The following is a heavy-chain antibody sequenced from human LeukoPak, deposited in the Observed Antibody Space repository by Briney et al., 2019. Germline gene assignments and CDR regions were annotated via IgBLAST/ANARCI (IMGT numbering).Heavy chain of an antibody. CDR3: ARRRAPTQYSSFAFDF. V-gene: IGHV4-59*01. CDR1: GGSISTYY. Sequence: ASETLSLTCTVSGGSISTYYWSWIRQPPGKGLEWIGYIYNSGSTNYSPSLKSRVTISVDTSKNQFSLKLSSVTAADTAVYYCARRRAPTQYSSFAFDFWGQGTMVTVSS. D-gene: IGHD6-6*01. CDR2: IYNSGST. J-gene: IGHJ3*01.